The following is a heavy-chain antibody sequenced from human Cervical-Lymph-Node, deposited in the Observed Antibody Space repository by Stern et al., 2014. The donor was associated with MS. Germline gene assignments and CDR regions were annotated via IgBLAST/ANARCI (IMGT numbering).Heavy chain of an antibody. CDR2: IFPGGSDI. CDR3: ARQRYFDY. CDR1: GYTFTSFW. Sequence: VQLVVSGPEVKTHGESLKISCQASGYTFTSFWIGWVRQLPGKGLEWIAIIFPGGSDIRYSPSFQGQVTISADKPSSTAYLQWNNLKASDTAIYYCARQRYFDYWGQGTLVTVSS. J-gene: IGHJ4*02. V-gene: IGHV5-51*01.